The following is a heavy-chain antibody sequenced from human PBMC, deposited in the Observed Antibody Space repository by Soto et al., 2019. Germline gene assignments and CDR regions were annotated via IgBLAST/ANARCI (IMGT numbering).Heavy chain of an antibody. CDR1: GFTFSSYA. Sequence: EVQLLESGGGLVQPGGSLRLSCAASGFTFSSYAMSWVRQAPGKGLEWVSAISGSGGSTYYADSVKGRFTISRDNSKTTLYLQMNRLRAEDTAVYYCAKDLSPWTGAYYDFWSGYYSAPWFDPWGQGTLVTVSS. D-gene: IGHD3-3*01. CDR3: AKDLSPWTGAYYDFWSGYYSAPWFDP. J-gene: IGHJ5*02. V-gene: IGHV3-23*01. CDR2: ISGSGGST.